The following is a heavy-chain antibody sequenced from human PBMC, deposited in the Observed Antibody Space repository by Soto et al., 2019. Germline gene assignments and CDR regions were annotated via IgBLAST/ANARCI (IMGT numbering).Heavy chain of an antibody. CDR3: AGGLMAGDYYYYGMDV. D-gene: IGHD6-19*01. J-gene: IGHJ6*02. V-gene: IGHV1-69*13. CDR1: GGTFSSYA. Sequence: ASVKVSCKASGGTFSSYAISWVRQAPGQGLEWMGGIIPIFGTANYAQKFQGRVTITADESTSTAYMELSSLRSEDTAVYYCAGGLMAGDYYYYGMDVWGQGTTVTVSS. CDR2: IIPIFGTA.